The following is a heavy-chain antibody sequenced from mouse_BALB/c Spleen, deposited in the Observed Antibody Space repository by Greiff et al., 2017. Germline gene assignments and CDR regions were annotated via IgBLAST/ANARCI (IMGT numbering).Heavy chain of an antibody. Sequence: VQLQQSGPELVKPGASVKMSCKASGYTFTSYVMHWVKQKPGQGLEWIGYINPYNDGTKYNEKFKGKATLTSDKSSSTAYMELSSLTSEDSAVYYCAREDYDYDETHYFDYWGQGTTLTVSS. J-gene: IGHJ2*01. CDR3: AREDYDYDETHYFDY. CDR2: INPYNDGT. D-gene: IGHD2-4*01. V-gene: IGHV1-14*01. CDR1: GYTFTSYV.